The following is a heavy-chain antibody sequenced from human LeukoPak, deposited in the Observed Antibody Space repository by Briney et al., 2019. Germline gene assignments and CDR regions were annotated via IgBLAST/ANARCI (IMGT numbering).Heavy chain of an antibody. CDR2: ISSSSSYI. V-gene: IGHV3-21*01. J-gene: IGHJ4*02. D-gene: IGHD2-15*01. CDR1: GFTFSSYI. CDR3: ARGYCSGGSCYPYLDY. Sequence: GGSLRLSCAASGFTFSSYIMNWVRQAPGKGLEWVSSISSSSSYIYYADSVKGRFTISRDNAKNSLYLQMNSLRAEDTAVYYCARGYCSGGSCYPYLDYWGQGTLVTVSS.